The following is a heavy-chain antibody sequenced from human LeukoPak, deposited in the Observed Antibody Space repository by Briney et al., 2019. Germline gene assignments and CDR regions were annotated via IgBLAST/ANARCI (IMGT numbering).Heavy chain of an antibody. CDR1: GFTFSNYV. Sequence: PGGSLRLSCVASGFTFSNYVMRWVRQTPGKGLEWVSSITGGGTGTYYVDSVKGRFTISRDNSKNTLYLQMNSLRAEDTAVYYCASLVSSINSQPDFWGQGTLVTVSS. CDR2: ITGGGTGT. V-gene: IGHV3-23*01. J-gene: IGHJ4*02. D-gene: IGHD3-9*01. CDR3: ASLVSSINSQPDF.